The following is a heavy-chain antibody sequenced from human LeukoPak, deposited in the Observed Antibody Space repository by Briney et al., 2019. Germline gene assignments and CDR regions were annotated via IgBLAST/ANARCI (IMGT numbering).Heavy chain of an antibody. V-gene: IGHV4-31*03. J-gene: IGHJ5*02. Sequence: SETLSLTCTVSGGSISSGGYYWSWIRQHPGKGLEWIGYIYYSGSTYYNPSLKSRVTISVDTSKNQFSLKLSSVTAADTAVYYCARGGGLQLWFDPWGQGTLVTVSS. CDR2: IYYSGST. CDR1: GGSISSGGYY. D-gene: IGHD2-2*01. CDR3: ARGGGLQLWFDP.